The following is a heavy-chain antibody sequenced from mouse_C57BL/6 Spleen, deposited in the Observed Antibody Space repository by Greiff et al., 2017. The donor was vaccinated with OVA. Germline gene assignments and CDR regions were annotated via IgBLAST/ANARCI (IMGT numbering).Heavy chain of an antibody. Sequence: EVQLQQSGPELVKPGDSVKISCKASGYSFTGYFMNWVMQSHGKSLEWIGRINPYNGDTFYNQKFKGKATLTVDKSSSTAHMELRSLTSEDSAVYYCARGYYGSSYVFDYWGQGTTRTVSS. V-gene: IGHV1-20*01. J-gene: IGHJ2*01. CDR3: ARGYYGSSYVFDY. D-gene: IGHD1-1*01. CDR1: GYSFTGYF. CDR2: INPYNGDT.